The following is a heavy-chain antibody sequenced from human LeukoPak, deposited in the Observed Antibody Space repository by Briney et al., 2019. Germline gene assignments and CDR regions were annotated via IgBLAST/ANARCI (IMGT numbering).Heavy chain of an antibody. CDR1: GGSFSGYY. J-gene: IGHJ5*02. CDR2: TNHSGST. Sequence: SETLSLTCAVYGGSFSGYYWSWIRQPPAKGPEWIGETNHSGSTNYNPSLKSRVTISVDTSKNQFSLKLSSVTAADTAVYYCARGLGYCSSTSCYSRRPYNWFDPWGQGTLVTVSS. V-gene: IGHV4-34*01. D-gene: IGHD2-2*01. CDR3: ARGLGYCSSTSCYSRRPYNWFDP.